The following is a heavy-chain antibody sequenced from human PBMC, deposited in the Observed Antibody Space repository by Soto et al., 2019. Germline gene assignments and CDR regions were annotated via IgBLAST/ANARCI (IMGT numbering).Heavy chain of an antibody. D-gene: IGHD3-10*01. J-gene: IGHJ6*02. CDR1: GFTFSSYS. Sequence: EVQLVESGGGLVKPGGSLRLSSAASGFTFSSYSMNWVRQAPGKGLEWVSSISSSSSYIYYADSVKGRFTISRDNAKNSLYLQMNSLRAEDTAVYYCARVRTVYGSANYGMDVWGQGTTVTVSS. CDR3: ARVRTVYGSANYGMDV. V-gene: IGHV3-21*01. CDR2: ISSSSSYI.